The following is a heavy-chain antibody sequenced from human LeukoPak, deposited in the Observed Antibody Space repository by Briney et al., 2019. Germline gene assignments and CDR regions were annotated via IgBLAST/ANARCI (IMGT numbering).Heavy chain of an antibody. V-gene: IGHV3-11*01. Sequence: EGSLRLSCAASGFTFSDYYMSWIRQAPGKGLEWISYITTSSHSTIYYADSVKGRFTVSRDNAENSLYLQMNSLRAEDTAVYYCAREGSYRFRGPFDIWGQGTMVTVSS. CDR2: ITTSSHSTI. J-gene: IGHJ3*02. CDR3: AREGSYRFRGPFDI. D-gene: IGHD3-16*02. CDR1: GFTFSDYY.